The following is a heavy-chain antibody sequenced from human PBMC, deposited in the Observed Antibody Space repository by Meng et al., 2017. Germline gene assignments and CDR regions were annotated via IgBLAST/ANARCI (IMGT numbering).Heavy chain of an antibody. CDR2: TYYRSKWYN. Sequence: QDRLVQSEPRLVNPPHPAPVTLAVSGYTGTRYSTTWSWIRPAPAIGLEWRGRTYYRSKWYNDYAVSVKSRITITPDTSKNQFSLHLNSVTPEDTAVYYCARGIASTGLDYWGQETLVTVSS. CDR1: GYTGTRYSTT. CDR3: ARGIASTGLDY. V-gene: IGHV6-1*01. J-gene: IGHJ4*02. D-gene: IGHD6-13*01.